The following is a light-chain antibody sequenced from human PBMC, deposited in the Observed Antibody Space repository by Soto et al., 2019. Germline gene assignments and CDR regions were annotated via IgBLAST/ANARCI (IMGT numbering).Light chain of an antibody. Sequence: QSALTQPASVSGSPGQSITISCTGTSSDVGGYNYVSWYQQHPGKAPKLMIYEVSYRPSGVSNRSSGSTSGNTSSPTISGLQAEDEADYYCSSYTSSSTYVFGSGTKLTVL. V-gene: IGLV2-14*01. CDR3: SSYTSSSTYV. CDR2: EVS. J-gene: IGLJ1*01. CDR1: SSDVGGYNY.